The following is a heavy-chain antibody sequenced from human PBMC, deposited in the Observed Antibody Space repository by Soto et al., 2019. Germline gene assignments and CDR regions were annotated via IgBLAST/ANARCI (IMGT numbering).Heavy chain of an antibody. D-gene: IGHD4-17*01. CDR3: STEIEPYGYFQY. CDR1: EFTFSNAL. Sequence: EVQLVESGGGLVQPGGSLRLSCEASEFTFSNALMSWVRQAPGKGLEWVGRIQTKTGGETTDYAAPVNGSFTLSRHDSKNTLYLQMNSLKSEHTAVYYCSTEIEPYGYFQYWGQGCLVTVSS. CDR2: IQTKTGGETT. V-gene: IGHV3-15*01. J-gene: IGHJ4*02.